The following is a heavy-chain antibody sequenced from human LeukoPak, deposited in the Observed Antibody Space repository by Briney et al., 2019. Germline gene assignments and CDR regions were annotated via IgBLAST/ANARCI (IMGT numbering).Heavy chain of an antibody. CDR1: GFTFSTYW. D-gene: IGHD6-13*01. J-gene: IGHJ3*02. CDR3: ASRAAYSSSWSALDM. V-gene: IGHV3-7*01. CDR2: IKQDVSEK. Sequence: GGSLRLSCAASGFTFSTYWMSWVRQAPGKGLEWVANIKQDVSEKYYVDSVKGRFTISRDNAKNSLYLQMNSLRAEDTAVYYCASRAAYSSSWSALDMWGQGTMLTVSS.